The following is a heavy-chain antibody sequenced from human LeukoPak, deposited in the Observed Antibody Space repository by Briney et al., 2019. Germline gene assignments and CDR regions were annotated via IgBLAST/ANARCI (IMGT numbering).Heavy chain of an antibody. V-gene: IGHV1-2*06. D-gene: IGHD2-2*01. Sequence: ASVKVSCKTSGYTFIGYYMHWVRQAPGQGLEWMGRFNPNTGGTSCAQKFQDRVTMTRDTSISTAYMEVSRLRSDDTAVYYCARGLPAAQLPSDYWGQGTLVTVSS. CDR1: GYTFIGYY. CDR2: FNPNTGGT. J-gene: IGHJ4*02. CDR3: ARGLPAAQLPSDY.